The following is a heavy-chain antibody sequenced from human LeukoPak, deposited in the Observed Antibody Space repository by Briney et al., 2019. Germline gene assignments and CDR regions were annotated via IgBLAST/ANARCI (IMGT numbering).Heavy chain of an antibody. Sequence: GSLRLSCAASGFTFSSYDMHWVRQATGKGLEWVSAIGTAGDTYYPGSVKGRFTISRENAKNSLYLQMNSLRAGDTAVYYCARDSGYSSSFDYWGQGTLVTVSS. CDR1: GFTFSSYD. CDR2: IGTAGDT. CDR3: ARDSGYSSSFDY. V-gene: IGHV3-13*01. J-gene: IGHJ4*02. D-gene: IGHD6-13*01.